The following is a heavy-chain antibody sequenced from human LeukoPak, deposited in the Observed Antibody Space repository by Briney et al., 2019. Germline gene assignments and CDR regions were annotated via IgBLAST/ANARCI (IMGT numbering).Heavy chain of an antibody. J-gene: IGHJ4*02. CDR1: GFTFSSYG. CDR3: ASETRGSHDY. Sequence: PGGSLRLSCAASGFTFSSYGMHWVRQAPGKGLEWVAFIHYDGSNKYYTDSVKGRFTISRDNSKSTLYLQMNSLRAEDTAVHYCASETRGSHDYWGQGALVTVSS. CDR2: IHYDGSNK. V-gene: IGHV3-30*02. D-gene: IGHD3-16*01.